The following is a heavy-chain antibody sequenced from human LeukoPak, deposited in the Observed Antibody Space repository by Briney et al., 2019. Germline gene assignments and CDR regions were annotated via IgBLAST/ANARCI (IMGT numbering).Heavy chain of an antibody. D-gene: IGHD3-3*01. CDR2: IYYSGST. CDR1: GYSISSGYY. V-gene: IGHV4-38-2*02. J-gene: IGHJ4*02. CDR3: ARRSITIFGVVSLEYYFDY. Sequence: PSETLSLTCTVSGYSISSGYYWGWIRQPPGKGLEWIGSIYYSGSTYYNPSLKSRVTISVDTSKNQFSLKLSSVTAADTAVYYCARRSITIFGVVSLEYYFDYWGQGTLVTVSS.